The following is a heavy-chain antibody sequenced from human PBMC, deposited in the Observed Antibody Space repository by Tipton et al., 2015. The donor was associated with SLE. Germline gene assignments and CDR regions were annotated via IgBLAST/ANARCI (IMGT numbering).Heavy chain of an antibody. J-gene: IGHJ4*02. Sequence: GSLRLSCAASGFAFSSHWMHWVRQAPGKGLVWVSHINSDGGSIRYADSVKGRFIISRDNAKNTLYLQMSSLRVEDTAVYYCSRSQGYYDNWGQGTLVTVSS. CDR1: GFAFSSHW. V-gene: IGHV3-74*01. CDR2: INSDGGSI. CDR3: SRSQGYYDN.